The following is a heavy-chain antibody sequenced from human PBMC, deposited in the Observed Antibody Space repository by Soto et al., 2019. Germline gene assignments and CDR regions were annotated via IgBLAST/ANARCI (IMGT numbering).Heavy chain of an antibody. V-gene: IGHV4-59*08. Sequence: SETLSLTCTVSGGYINHYYWTWIRQPPGKGLEWMGYIYYSGTTTNYNPSLKSRVTLSVDTSKNQFSLKLSSVTAADTGVYYCAGDDWGPAHFRGKGTPVTVSS. D-gene: IGHD2-2*01. CDR3: AGDDWGPAHF. CDR1: GGYINHYY. J-gene: IGHJ4*02. CDR2: IYYSGTTT.